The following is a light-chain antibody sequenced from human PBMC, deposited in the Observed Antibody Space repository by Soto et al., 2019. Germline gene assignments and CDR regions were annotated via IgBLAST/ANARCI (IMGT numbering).Light chain of an antibody. CDR1: SSDVGGYNY. CDR2: DVT. J-gene: IGLJ1*01. Sequence: QSALTQPRSVSGSPGQSVTISCTGTSSDVGGYNYVSWYQQHPGKAPKVMIYDVTKRPSGVPDRFSGSKSGNTASLTISGLLAEDEADYYCCSYAGSYTYVFGTGTKVTVL. CDR3: CSYAGSYTYV. V-gene: IGLV2-11*01.